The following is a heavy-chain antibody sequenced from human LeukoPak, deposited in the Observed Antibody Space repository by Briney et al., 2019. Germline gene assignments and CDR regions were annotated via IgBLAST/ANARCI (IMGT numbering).Heavy chain of an antibody. Sequence: GESLKISCEGSGYSFSTYWIAWVRQVSGKGLEWMGIIYPDDSDTRYSPSFQGQVTISADESISTAYLQWSSLKASDTAMYYCARRSSTWAFDIWGQGTMVTVSS. CDR1: GYSFSTYW. D-gene: IGHD2-2*01. CDR2: IYPDDSDT. J-gene: IGHJ3*02. V-gene: IGHV5-51*01. CDR3: ARRSSTWAFDI.